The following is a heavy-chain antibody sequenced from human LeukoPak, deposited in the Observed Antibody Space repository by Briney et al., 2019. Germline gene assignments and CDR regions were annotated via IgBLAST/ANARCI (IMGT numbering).Heavy chain of an antibody. J-gene: IGHJ3*02. D-gene: IGHD6-13*01. CDR3: ARVPFSSSWPNDAFDI. V-gene: IGHV1-2*06. Sequence: GASVKVSCKASGYTFTGYYMHWVRQAPGQGLEWMGRINPNSGGTNYAQKFQGRVTMTRDTSISTAYMELSRLRSDDTAVYYCARVPFSSSWPNDAFDIWGQGIMVTVSS. CDR2: INPNSGGT. CDR1: GYTFTGYY.